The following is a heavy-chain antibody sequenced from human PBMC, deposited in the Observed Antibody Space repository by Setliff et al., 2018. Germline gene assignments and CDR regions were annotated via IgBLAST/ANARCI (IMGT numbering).Heavy chain of an antibody. Sequence: PGGSLRLSCAAAGFTFSSHWMHWARQAPGKRLMWVSRINNDGSSTTYEDSVKGRFTISRDNAKNTLYLQMNSLRAEDTAVYYCARAHSSTLSVHDYWGQGTLVTVSS. CDR1: GFTFSSHW. V-gene: IGHV3-74*01. D-gene: IGHD2-2*01. CDR3: ARAHSSTLSVHDY. CDR2: INNDGSST. J-gene: IGHJ4*02.